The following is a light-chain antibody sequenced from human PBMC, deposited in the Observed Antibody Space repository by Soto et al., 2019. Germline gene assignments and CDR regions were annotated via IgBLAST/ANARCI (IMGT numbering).Light chain of an antibody. Sequence: YELTQPPSVSVAPGETASITCGGNNIGSKSVHWYQQKPGQAPALVISYDSARPSGIPERFSGSNSGSTATLTISGVEAGDEADYYCQVWDGASDRPVFGGGTKVTVL. CDR3: QVWDGASDRPV. CDR2: YDS. J-gene: IGLJ2*01. V-gene: IGLV3-21*04. CDR1: NIGSKS.